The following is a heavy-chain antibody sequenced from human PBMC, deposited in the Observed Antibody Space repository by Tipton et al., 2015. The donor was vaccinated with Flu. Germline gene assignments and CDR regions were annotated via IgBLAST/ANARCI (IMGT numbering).Heavy chain of an antibody. CDR3: ARAPGWGTSPTYAFDV. V-gene: IGHV4-31*03. Sequence: TLSLTCTVSGGSISSGGYYWSWIRQHPGKGLEWIGYIYYSGSTYYNPSLKSRVTISVDTSKTQFSLKLSSVTAADTAVYYCARAPGWGTSPTYAFDVWGQRTMVTVSS. J-gene: IGHJ3*01. CDR1: GGSISSGGYY. CDR2: IYYSGST. D-gene: IGHD7-27*01.